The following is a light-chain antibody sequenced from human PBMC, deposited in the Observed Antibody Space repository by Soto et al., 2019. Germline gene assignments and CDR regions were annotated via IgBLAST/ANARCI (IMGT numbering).Light chain of an antibody. Sequence: QLVLTQPPSVSGAPGQRVTISCTGSSSNFGAGYAVHWYQQLPGTAPKLLIYDNNNRPSGVPDRFSGSKSGTSASLAITGLQPEDEADYYCQSHDSTLSGVIFGGGTKLTV. V-gene: IGLV1-40*01. CDR1: SSNFGAGYA. J-gene: IGLJ2*01. CDR2: DNN. CDR3: QSHDSTLSGVI.